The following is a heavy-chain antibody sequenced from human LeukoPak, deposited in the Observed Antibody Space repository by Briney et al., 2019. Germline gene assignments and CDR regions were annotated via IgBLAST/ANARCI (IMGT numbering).Heavy chain of an antibody. V-gene: IGHV1-18*01. CDR1: GYTFTSYG. D-gene: IGHD3-16*02. CDR3: ARVEMITFGGVIVTQDSDY. Sequence: GASVKVSCKASGYTFTSYGISWVRQAPGQGLEWMGWISAYNGNTNYAQKLQGRVTMTTETSTSTAYMELRSLRSDDTAVYYCARVEMITFGGVIVTQDSDYWGQGTLVTVSS. J-gene: IGHJ4*02. CDR2: ISAYNGNT.